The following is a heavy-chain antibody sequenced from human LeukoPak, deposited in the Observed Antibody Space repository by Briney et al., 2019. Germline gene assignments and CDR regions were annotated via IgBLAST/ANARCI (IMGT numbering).Heavy chain of an antibody. J-gene: IGHJ4*01. Sequence: PGRSLRLSCAASGFTFDDYAMHWVRQAPGKGLEWVSGISWNSGSIGYADSVKGRFTISRDNSKSTLYLQMNSLRAEDTAVYYCVKEMGCSSTSCYVPFDDWGQGTLVTVSS. CDR1: GFTFDDYA. D-gene: IGHD2-2*01. CDR3: VKEMGCSSTSCYVPFDD. CDR2: ISWNSGSI. V-gene: IGHV3-9*01.